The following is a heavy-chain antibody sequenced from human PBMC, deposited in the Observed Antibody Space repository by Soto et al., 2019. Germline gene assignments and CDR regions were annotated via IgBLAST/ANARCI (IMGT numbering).Heavy chain of an antibody. CDR3: ARQGGWYFIDY. CDR2: IYYSGST. CDR1: GGSISSYY. Sequence: SETLSLTCTVSGGSISSYYWSWIRQPPGKGLEWIGYIYYSGSTNYNPSLKSRVTISVDTSKNQFSLKLSSVTAADTAVYYCARQGGWYFIDYWGQGTLVTVSS. D-gene: IGHD6-19*01. V-gene: IGHV4-59*08. J-gene: IGHJ4*02.